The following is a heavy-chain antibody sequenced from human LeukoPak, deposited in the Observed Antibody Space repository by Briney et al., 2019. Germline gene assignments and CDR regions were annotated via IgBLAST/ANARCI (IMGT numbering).Heavy chain of an antibody. J-gene: IGHJ2*01. D-gene: IGHD6-13*01. Sequence: LAGGSLRLSCAASGFTFDDYAMHWVRQAPGKGLEWVSGISWNSGSICYADSVKGRFTISRDNAKNSLYLQMNSLRAEYTALYYCAKATPITPQLSTYWCFDLWGRGTLVTVSS. V-gene: IGHV3-9*01. CDR3: AKATPITPQLSTYWCFDL. CDR1: GFTFDDYA. CDR2: ISWNSGSI.